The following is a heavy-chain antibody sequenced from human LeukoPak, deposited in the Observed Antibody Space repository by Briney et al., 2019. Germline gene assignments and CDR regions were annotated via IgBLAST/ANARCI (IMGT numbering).Heavy chain of an antibody. V-gene: IGHV1-2*02. Sequence: ASVEPSCKASGYTFTRYYMYLLRQAAGPGLGWMGGMNPNSVGTNYAQKLQGRVTMTRGTSISTADMELSRLRFDDTTVYYCARGVLVGLGATSAGWFDPWGQGTLVTVSS. J-gene: IGHJ5*02. CDR2: MNPNSVGT. D-gene: IGHD1-26*01. CDR3: ARGVLVGLGATSAGWFDP. CDR1: GYTFTRYY.